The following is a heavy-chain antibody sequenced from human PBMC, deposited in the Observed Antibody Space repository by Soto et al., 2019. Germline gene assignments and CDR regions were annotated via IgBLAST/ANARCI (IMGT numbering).Heavy chain of an antibody. J-gene: IGHJ4*02. V-gene: IGHV3-21*01. CDR1: GFTFIRVS. CDR2: ISSGSSDT. Sequence: PVESLKISCEASGFTFIRVSMNCVLQFLGKGLEWVASISSGSSDTWYADSVKGRFIISRDNAQNSLFLQMNTLRPEDTAIYYCARVAYWGPGTQVTVSS. CDR3: ARVAY.